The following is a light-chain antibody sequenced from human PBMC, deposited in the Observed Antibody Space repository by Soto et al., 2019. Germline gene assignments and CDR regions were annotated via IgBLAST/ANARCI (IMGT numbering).Light chain of an antibody. V-gene: IGLV1-44*01. CDR3: ATWHDSFYV. CDR2: TNN. Sequence: QSVLTQPPSASGSPGQRVIVSCSGSTSDSGTNAVNWFQHLPGTAPKLLIYTNNQRPSGVPDRFSGSKSGTSASLAISGLQSEDEADYYCATWHDSFYVFGTGTKLTVL. CDR1: TSDSGTNA. J-gene: IGLJ1*01.